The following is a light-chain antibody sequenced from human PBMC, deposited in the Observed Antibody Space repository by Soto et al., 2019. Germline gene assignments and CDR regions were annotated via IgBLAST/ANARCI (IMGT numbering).Light chain of an antibody. Sequence: EIVMTQSPGTLSVSPGERATLSFRASQSISGNLVWYQQKSGQPPRVLIYDGSTRAIGIPDRFSGSGSGTDFTLTISRLEPEDFGVYFCQQYDTSPTFGQGTKVDIK. CDR1: QSISGN. CDR2: DGS. CDR3: QQYDTSPT. V-gene: IGKV3-20*01. J-gene: IGKJ1*01.